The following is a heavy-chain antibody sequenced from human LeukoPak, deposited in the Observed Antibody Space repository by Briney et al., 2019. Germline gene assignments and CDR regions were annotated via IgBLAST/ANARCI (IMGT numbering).Heavy chain of an antibody. D-gene: IGHD1-20*01. CDR3: ARIPYNAFRWFDP. Sequence: SETLSLTCAVYGGSFSGYYWSWIRQPPGKGLEWIGEINHSGSTNYNPSLKSRVTISVDTSKNQFSLKLSSVTAADTAVYYCARIPYNAFRWFDPWGQGTLVTVSS. CDR1: GGSFSGYY. J-gene: IGHJ5*02. CDR2: INHSGST. V-gene: IGHV4-34*01.